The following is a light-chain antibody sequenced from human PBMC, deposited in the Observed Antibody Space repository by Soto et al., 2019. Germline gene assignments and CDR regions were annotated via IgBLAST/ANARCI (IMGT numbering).Light chain of an antibody. V-gene: IGLV2-14*01. CDR2: EVT. Sequence: QSALAQPASVSGSPGQSITISCTGTSSDVGGYNYVSWYQQRPGKAPKLIIYEVTNRPSGVSNRFSGSKSGYTASLTISGLQAEDEADYYCSSYTSCSSHYVFGTGTKV. CDR1: SSDVGGYNY. CDR3: SSYTSCSSHYV. J-gene: IGLJ1*01.